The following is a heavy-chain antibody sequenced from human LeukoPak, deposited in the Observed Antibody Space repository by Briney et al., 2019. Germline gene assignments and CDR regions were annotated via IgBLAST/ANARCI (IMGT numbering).Heavy chain of an antibody. J-gene: IGHJ4*02. Sequence: GGSLRLSCAASQFTFTTYAMSWVRQAPGRGLEWVSSIGDSGVPTYYADSVKGRFTISRDTSKNTLYLQMNSLRAEDTAVYYCARASNLDSSGWYGWVDYWGQGTLVTVSS. V-gene: IGHV3-23*01. D-gene: IGHD6-19*01. CDR3: ARASNLDSSGWYGWVDY. CDR2: IGDSGVPT. CDR1: QFTFTTYA.